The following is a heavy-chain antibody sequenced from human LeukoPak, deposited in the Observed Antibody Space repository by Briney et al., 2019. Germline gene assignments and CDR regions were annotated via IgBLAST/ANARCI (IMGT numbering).Heavy chain of an antibody. CDR2: ISAYNGNT. V-gene: IGHV1-18*01. CDR1: GYTFTSYG. J-gene: IGHJ6*03. D-gene: IGHD6-6*01. Sequence: ASVKVSCKASGYTFTSYGISWVRQAPGQGLEWMGWISAYNGNTNYAQKLQGRVTMTTDTSTSTAYMELRSLRSDDTAVYYCARVVSQYSSSSNYYYYYYMDVWGKGTTVTVSS. CDR3: ARVVSQYSSSSNYYYYYYMDV.